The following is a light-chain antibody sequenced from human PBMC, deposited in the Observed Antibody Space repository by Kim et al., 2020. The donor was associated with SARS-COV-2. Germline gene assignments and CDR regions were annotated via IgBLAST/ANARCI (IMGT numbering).Light chain of an antibody. Sequence: SVGDRVTFTHQARQDISDYLNAYHQKPGQAPNLLMSDESKLQIGVPSRFSGSGSGTDFTFTISSLQPEDRGTYYCQQYEQMPFTFGPGTKVDIK. J-gene: IGKJ3*01. V-gene: IGKV1-33*01. CDR1: QDISDY. CDR3: QQYEQMPFT. CDR2: DES.